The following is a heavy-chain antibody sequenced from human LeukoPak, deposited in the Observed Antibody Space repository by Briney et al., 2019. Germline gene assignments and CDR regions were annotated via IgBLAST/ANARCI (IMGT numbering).Heavy chain of an antibody. V-gene: IGHV3-21*01. D-gene: IGHD2-15*01. J-gene: IGHJ4*02. Sequence: PGGSLRLSCAASGFTFSSYSMNWVRQAPWKGLEWVSSISSSSSYTYYVDSVKGRFTISRDNAKNSLYLQMNSLRAEDTAVYYCARDQEGICSGGTCYASFDYWGQGTLVTVSS. CDR3: ARDQEGICSGGTCYASFDY. CDR2: ISSSSSYT. CDR1: GFTFSSYS.